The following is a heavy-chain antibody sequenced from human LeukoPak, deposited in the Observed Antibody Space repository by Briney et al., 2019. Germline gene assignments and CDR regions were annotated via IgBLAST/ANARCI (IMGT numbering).Heavy chain of an antibody. D-gene: IGHD3-3*01. CDR2: IYYSGST. CDR3: ARGGIEYDFWSGYYGVFDY. J-gene: IGHJ4*02. CDR1: GGSISSYY. V-gene: IGHV4-59*08. Sequence: PSETLSLTCTVSGGSISSYYWSWIRQPPGKGLEWIGYIYYSGSTNYNPSLKSRVTISVDTSKNQFSLKLSSVTAADTAVYYCARGGIEYDFWSGYYGVFDYWGQGTLVTVPS.